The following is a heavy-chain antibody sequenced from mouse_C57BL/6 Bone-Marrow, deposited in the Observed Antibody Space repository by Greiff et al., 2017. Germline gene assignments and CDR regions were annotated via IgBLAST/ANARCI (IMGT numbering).Heavy chain of an antibody. CDR1: GYAFTNYL. Sequence: VHLVESGAELVRPGTSVKVSCKASGYAFTNYLIEWVKQRPGQGLEWIGVINPGSGGTNYNEKFKGKATLTADKSSSTAYMQLSSLTSEDSAVYFCARSYGSSYRFAYWGQGTLVTVSA. V-gene: IGHV1-54*01. CDR2: INPGSGGT. J-gene: IGHJ3*01. CDR3: ARSYGSSYRFAY. D-gene: IGHD1-1*01.